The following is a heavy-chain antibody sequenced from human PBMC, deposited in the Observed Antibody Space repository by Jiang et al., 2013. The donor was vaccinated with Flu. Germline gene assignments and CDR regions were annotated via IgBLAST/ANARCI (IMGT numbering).Heavy chain of an antibody. D-gene: IGHD5-24*01. CDR1: GASISSYF. CDR2: VYYSGST. J-gene: IGHJ4*02. V-gene: IGHV4-59*01. CDR3: ARKDGDF. Sequence: LLKPSETLSLTCTVSGASISSYFWTWIRQLPGKGLEWIGYVYYSGSTSYNPSLKSRVTMSADTSKNQLSLKLRSVTAADTAVYYCARKDGDFWGQGTLVTVSS.